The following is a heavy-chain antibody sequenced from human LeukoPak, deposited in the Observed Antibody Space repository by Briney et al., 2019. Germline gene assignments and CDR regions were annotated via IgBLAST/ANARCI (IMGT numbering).Heavy chain of an antibody. CDR2: ISAYNGNT. V-gene: IGHV1-18*04. Sequence: ASVKVSCKASGYTFAGYYMHWVRQAPGQGLEWMGWISAYNGNTNYAQKLQGRVTMTTDTSTSTAYMELRSLRSDDTAVYYCARGGIAAAGTRVYLLDYWGQGTLVTVSS. J-gene: IGHJ4*02. CDR1: GYTFAGYY. D-gene: IGHD6-13*01. CDR3: ARGGIAAAGTRVYLLDY.